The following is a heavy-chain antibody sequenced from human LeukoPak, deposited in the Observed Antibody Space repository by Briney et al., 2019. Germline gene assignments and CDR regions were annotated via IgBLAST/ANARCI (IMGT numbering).Heavy chain of an antibody. J-gene: IGHJ3*02. D-gene: IGHD2/OR15-2a*01. CDR1: GFTFSSYS. CDR3: AREVISRAPAFDI. Sequence: GRSLRLSCAASGFTFSSYSMNWVRQAPGKGLEWVSYISSSSSTIHYADSVKGRFTISRDNAKNSLYLQMNSLRDEDTAVYYCAREVISRAPAFDIWGQGTMVTVSS. CDR2: ISSSSSTI. V-gene: IGHV3-48*02.